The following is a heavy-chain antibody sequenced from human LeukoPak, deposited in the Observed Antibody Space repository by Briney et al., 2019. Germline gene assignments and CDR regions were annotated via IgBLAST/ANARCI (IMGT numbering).Heavy chain of an antibody. D-gene: IGHD3-10*01. CDR2: ISGSGGST. CDR3: AKDGSGSYYYYGMDV. V-gene: IGHV3-23*01. J-gene: IGHJ6*04. Sequence: GGSLRLSCAASGFTFSGSVMHWVRQASGKGLEWVSAISGSGGSTYYADSVKGRFTISRDNSKNTLYLQMNSLRAEDTAVYYCAKDGSGSYYYYGMDVWGKGTTVTVSS. CDR1: GFTFSGSV.